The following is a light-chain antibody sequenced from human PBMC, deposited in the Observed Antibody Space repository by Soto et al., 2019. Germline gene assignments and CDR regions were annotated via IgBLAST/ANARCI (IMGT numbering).Light chain of an antibody. CDR2: AAS. CDR1: QSISSY. V-gene: IGKV1-39*01. CDR3: QQYNNWPPRT. Sequence: DIQMTQSPSSLSASVGDRVTITCRASQSISSYLNWYQQKPGKAPKLLIYAASSLQSGVPARFSGSGAGTEFTLTISSLQSDDFSVYYCQQYNNWPPRTFGQGTKVDIK. J-gene: IGKJ1*01.